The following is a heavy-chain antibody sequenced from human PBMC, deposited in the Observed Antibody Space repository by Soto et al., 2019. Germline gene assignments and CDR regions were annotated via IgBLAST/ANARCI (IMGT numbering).Heavy chain of an antibody. CDR1: GGSFSGYY. V-gene: IGHV4-34*01. CDR3: AGGAWERSAYQFLDY. Sequence: SETLSLTCAGYGGSFSGYYWGWFRQPPWEGLEWLGEITHGGSTTYNPSLKSRAAISVDTTKKQFSLRLTSVTAADTDAYSCAGGAWERSAYQFLDYWGQGLLVTVSS. J-gene: IGHJ4*02. D-gene: IGHD3-3*01. CDR2: ITHGGST.